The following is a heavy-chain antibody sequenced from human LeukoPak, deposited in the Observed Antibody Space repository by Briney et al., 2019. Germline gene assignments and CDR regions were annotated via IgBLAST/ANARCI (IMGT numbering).Heavy chain of an antibody. D-gene: IGHD2-21*02. V-gene: IGHV4-39*01. CDR2: IYYSGST. J-gene: IGHJ4*02. CDR1: GGSISSSSYY. Sequence: SETLSLTCTVSGGSISSSSYYWGWIRQPPGKGLEWIGSIYYSGSTYYNPSLKSRVTISVDTSKNQFSLKLSSVTAADTAVYYCASAGYCGGDCYSNYFDYWGQGTLVTVSS. CDR3: ASAGYCGGDCYSNYFDY.